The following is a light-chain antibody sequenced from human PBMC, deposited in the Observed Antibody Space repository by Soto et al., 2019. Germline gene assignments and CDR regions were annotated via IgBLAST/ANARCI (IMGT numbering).Light chain of an antibody. CDR3: QQYHNWPIT. CDR2: GAS. Sequence: EVWMTQYPATLSVSPGERATLSCRASQSLTTNLAWYQQKPGKAPRLLIYGASTRATGIPARLSGSGYGTELTITISSMQSEDFEVYYCQQYHNWPITFGHGTRLEIK. J-gene: IGKJ5*01. CDR1: QSLTTN. V-gene: IGKV3-15*01.